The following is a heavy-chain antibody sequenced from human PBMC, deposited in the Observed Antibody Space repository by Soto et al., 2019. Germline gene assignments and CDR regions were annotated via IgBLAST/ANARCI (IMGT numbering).Heavy chain of an antibody. CDR2: ISSATNYI. Sequence: GGSLRLSCAASGFTFTRYSMNWVRQAPGKGLEWVSSISSATNYIYYGDSMKGRFTISRDNAKNSLYLEMNSLRAEDTAVYYCARESEDLTSNFDYWGQGTLVTVSS. V-gene: IGHV3-21*06. CDR3: ARESEDLTSNFDY. J-gene: IGHJ4*02. CDR1: GFTFTRYS.